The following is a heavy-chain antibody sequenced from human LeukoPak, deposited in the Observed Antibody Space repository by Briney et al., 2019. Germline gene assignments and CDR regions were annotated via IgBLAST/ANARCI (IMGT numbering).Heavy chain of an antibody. CDR1: GYTLTELS. J-gene: IGHJ4*02. Sequence: ASVKVSCKVSGYTLTELSMHWVRQAPGKGLEWMGGFDPEDGETIYAQKFQGRVTITADESTSTAYMELSSLRSEDTAVYYCARCSGTTRYFDYWGQGTLVTVSS. V-gene: IGHV1-24*01. CDR2: FDPEDGET. D-gene: IGHD1/OR15-1a*01. CDR3: ARCSGTTRYFDY.